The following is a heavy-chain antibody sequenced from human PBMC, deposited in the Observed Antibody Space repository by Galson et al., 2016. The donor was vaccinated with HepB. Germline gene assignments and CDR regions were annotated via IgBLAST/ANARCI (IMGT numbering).Heavy chain of an antibody. Sequence: SVKVSCKASGYTFTGYFMDWVRQAPGQGLEWMGWINPNSGGTKYAQKFQGWVTMTRDTSISTAYMELSRLRSDDTAVYYCARDGGVYGGPDAFDIWGQGTMVTVSS. D-gene: IGHD4-23*01. J-gene: IGHJ3*02. CDR1: GYTFTGYF. V-gene: IGHV1-2*04. CDR3: ARDGGVYGGPDAFDI. CDR2: INPNSGGT.